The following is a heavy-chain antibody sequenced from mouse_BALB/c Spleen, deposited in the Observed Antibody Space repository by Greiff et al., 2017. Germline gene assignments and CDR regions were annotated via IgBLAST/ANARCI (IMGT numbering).Heavy chain of an antibody. CDR3: ARRRRMMTTRYFDV. J-gene: IGHJ1*01. V-gene: IGHV14-3*02. Sequence: EVQLQESGAELVKPGASVKLSCTASGFNIKDTSMHWVKQRPEQGLEWIGRIDPANGNTKYDPKFQGKATITADTSSNTAYLQLSSLTSEDTAVYYCARRRRMMTTRYFDVWGAGTTVTVSS. CDR1: GFNIKDTS. CDR2: IDPANGNT. D-gene: IGHD2-4*01.